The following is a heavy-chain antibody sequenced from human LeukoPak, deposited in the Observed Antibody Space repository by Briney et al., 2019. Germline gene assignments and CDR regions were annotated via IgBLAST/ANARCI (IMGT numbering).Heavy chain of an antibody. V-gene: IGHV3-30*02. CDR1: GFTFSNYG. Sequence: GGSLRLSCEASGFTFSNYGMHWVRQAPGKGLEWVAFIRYDGSNKYYADSVKGRFTISRDISKSTLYLQMISLRAEDTAVYYCAVYCSGGTCYPEGSDFDYWGQGTLVTVSS. J-gene: IGHJ4*02. D-gene: IGHD2-15*01. CDR2: IRYDGSNK. CDR3: AVYCSGGTCYPEGSDFDY.